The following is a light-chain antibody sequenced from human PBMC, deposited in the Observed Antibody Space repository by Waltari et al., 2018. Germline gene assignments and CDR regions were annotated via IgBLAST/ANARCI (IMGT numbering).Light chain of an antibody. CDR3: MQALQTPYT. J-gene: IGKJ2*01. Sequence: DIVMTQSPLSLPVTPGEPASIPCSSRQSLLHSNGYNHLDWYLQKPGQSPQLLISLGSNRASGVPDRFSGSGSGTDFTLKINRVEAEDVGVYYCMQALQTPYTLGQGTKLEIK. V-gene: IGKV2-28*01. CDR2: LGS. CDR1: QSLLHSNGYNH.